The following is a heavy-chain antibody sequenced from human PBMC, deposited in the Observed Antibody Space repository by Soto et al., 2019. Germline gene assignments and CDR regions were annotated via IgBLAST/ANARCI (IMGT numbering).Heavy chain of an antibody. CDR1: GYSFTTYW. CDR3: ARHSTSAPKDY. J-gene: IGHJ4*01. D-gene: IGHD3-10*01. Sequence: GESLKISCKGSGYSFTTYWIAWVRQMPGKGLEWVGIIYPGDSDTRYSPSFEGHVTISVDKSVSTAFLQWNSLKASDNAIYYCARHSTSAPKDYWGQGXLVTVSS. CDR2: IYPGDSDT. V-gene: IGHV5-51*01.